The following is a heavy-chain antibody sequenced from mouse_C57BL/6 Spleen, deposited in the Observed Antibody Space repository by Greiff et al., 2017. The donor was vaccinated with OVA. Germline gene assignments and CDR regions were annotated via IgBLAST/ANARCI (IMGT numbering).Heavy chain of an antibody. CDR1: GYTFTDYN. V-gene: IGHV1-18*01. CDR3: ARSRDSDRSAWFAY. D-gene: IGHD3-2*01. CDR2: INPNNGGT. Sequence: VQLKESGPELVKPGASVKIPCKASGYTFTDYNMDWVKQSHGKSLEWIGDINPNNGGTIYNQKFKGKATLTVDKSSSTAYMELRLLTSEDTAVYYCARSRDSDRSAWFAYWGQGTLVTVSA. J-gene: IGHJ3*01.